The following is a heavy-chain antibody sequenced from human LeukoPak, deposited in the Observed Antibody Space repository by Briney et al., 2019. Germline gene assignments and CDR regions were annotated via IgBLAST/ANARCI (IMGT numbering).Heavy chain of an antibody. CDR2: MNPNSGNT. CDR1: GYTFTSYD. D-gene: IGHD2-2*02. J-gene: IGHJ4*02. CDR3: ARTPTKYCSSTSCYTPYFDY. Sequence: ASVKVSCKASGYTFTSYDINWVRQATGHGLEWMGWMNPNSGNTGYAQKFQGRVTMTRNTSISTAYMELSSLRSEDTAVYYCARTPTKYCSSTSCYTPYFDYWGQGTLVTVSS. V-gene: IGHV1-8*01.